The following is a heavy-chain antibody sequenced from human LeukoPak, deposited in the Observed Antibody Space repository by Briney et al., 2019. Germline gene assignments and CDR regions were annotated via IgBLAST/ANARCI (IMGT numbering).Heavy chain of an antibody. D-gene: IGHD3-16*02. Sequence: PSETLSLTCTVSGYSISSGYYWGWIRQPPGKGLEWIGSIYHSGSTYYNPSLKSRVTISVDTSKNQFSLKLSSVTAADTAVYYCASTYYDYVWGSYRPHYWGQGTLVTVSS. CDR1: GYSISSGYY. CDR3: ASTYYDYVWGSYRPHY. V-gene: IGHV4-38-2*02. CDR2: IYHSGST. J-gene: IGHJ4*02.